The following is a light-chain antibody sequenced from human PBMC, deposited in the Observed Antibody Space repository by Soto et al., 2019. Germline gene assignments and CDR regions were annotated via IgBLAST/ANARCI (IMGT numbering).Light chain of an antibody. V-gene: IGLV1-40*01. CDR2: VNN. J-gene: IGLJ2*01. CDR1: SSNIGADYD. Sequence: QSVLTQPPSVSGAPGQRVTISCTGSSSNIGADYDVHWYRQLPGTAPKLLIYVNNNRPSGVPDRFSGSKSGTSASLAITVLQAEDEADYYCQSYDNSLRVVFGGGTKLTVL. CDR3: QSYDNSLRVV.